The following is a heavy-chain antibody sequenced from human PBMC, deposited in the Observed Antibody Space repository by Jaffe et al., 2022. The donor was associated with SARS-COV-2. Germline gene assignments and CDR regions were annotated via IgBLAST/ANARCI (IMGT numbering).Heavy chain of an antibody. Sequence: QLQLQESGPGLVKPSETLSLTCIVSGASIRSGTYYWGWVRQPPGKGLEWIGSIYYSGSTYCNPSLKSRVTISVDTSKNQFSLKLSSVSATDTAVYYCASGYSDTWYPTGLALDVWGQGTTVTVSS. J-gene: IGHJ6*02. CDR1: GASIRSGTYY. D-gene: IGHD6-13*01. CDR3: ASGYSDTWYPTGLALDV. CDR2: IYYSGST. V-gene: IGHV4-39*01.